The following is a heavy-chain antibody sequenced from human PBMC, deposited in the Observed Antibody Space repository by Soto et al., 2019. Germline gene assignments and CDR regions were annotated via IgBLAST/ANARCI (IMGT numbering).Heavy chain of an antibody. Sequence: SVKVSCKASGGTFSSYAISWVRQAPGQGLEWMGGIIPIFGTANYAQKFQGRVTITADESTSTAYMELSSLRSEDTAVYYCARDPYYYDSSGYKSDAFDIWGQGTMVTVSS. CDR2: IIPIFGTA. CDR3: ARDPYYYDSSGYKSDAFDI. J-gene: IGHJ3*02. V-gene: IGHV1-69*13. D-gene: IGHD3-22*01. CDR1: GGTFSSYA.